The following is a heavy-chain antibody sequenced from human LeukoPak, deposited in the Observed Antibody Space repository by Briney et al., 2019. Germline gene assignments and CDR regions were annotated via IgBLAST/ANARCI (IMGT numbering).Heavy chain of an antibody. V-gene: IGHV3-21*01. J-gene: IGHJ4*02. Sequence: GGSLRPSRAASGVTLTSYSMNRGGQAPGQGRECCSSISSSISFIYSATSAKGPFTISRDNAKNSLYLQMNSLRAEDTAVYYCARDRYYYDSSGYYPGFDYWGQGTLVTVSS. CDR3: ARDRYYYDSSGYYPGFDY. D-gene: IGHD3-22*01. CDR2: ISSSISFI. CDR1: GVTLTSYS.